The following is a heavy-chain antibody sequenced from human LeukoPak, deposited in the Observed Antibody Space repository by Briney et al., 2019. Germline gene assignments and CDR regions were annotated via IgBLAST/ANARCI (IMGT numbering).Heavy chain of an antibody. CDR2: INSDGSRT. D-gene: IGHD3-16*01. Sequence: GGSLRLSCAASGFTLSGLWMHWVRQAPGKGLVWVSHINSDGSRTDYADSVKGRFTVSRDNAKNTVYLQMNSLRAEDTALYYCARGNPLGHLWGQGALVTVSS. J-gene: IGHJ5*02. V-gene: IGHV3-74*01. CDR1: GFTLSGLW. CDR3: ARGNPLGHL.